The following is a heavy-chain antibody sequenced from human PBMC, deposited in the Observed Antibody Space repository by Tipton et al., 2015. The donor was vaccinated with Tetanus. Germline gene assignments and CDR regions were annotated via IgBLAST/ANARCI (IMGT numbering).Heavy chain of an antibody. CDR1: GMTLSYFA. Sequence: SLRLSCAASGMTLSYFAMGWVRQAPGKGLEWVSGISGSGDRIFYADSVKGRFTISRDNAKNTLYLQMNSLRDEDTAVYYCAKDPASRGWFDPWGQGTLVTVSS. CDR3: AKDPASRGWFDP. J-gene: IGHJ5*02. V-gene: IGHV3-23*01. CDR2: ISGSGDRI.